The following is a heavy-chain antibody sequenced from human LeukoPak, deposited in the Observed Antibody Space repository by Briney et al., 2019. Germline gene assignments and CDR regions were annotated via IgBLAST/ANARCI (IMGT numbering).Heavy chain of an antibody. CDR3: ARGVLGPYYFDL. V-gene: IGHV4-34*01. D-gene: IGHD7-27*01. J-gene: IGHJ2*01. CDR2: IHYTGAT. Sequence: SETLSLTCAVYGGSFRGYYWSWIRQPPGKGLEWIGEIHYTGATDYKPSLKSRVTISGDPSKNQVSLRVSSVTAADTAVYYCARGVLGPYYFDLWGRGTLVTVSS. CDR1: GGSFRGYY.